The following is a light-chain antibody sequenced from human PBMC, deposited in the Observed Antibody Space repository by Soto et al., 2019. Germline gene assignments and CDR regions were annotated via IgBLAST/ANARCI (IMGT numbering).Light chain of an antibody. J-gene: IGLJ2*01. CDR1: SSDIGGHNC. V-gene: IGLV2-14*03. Sequence: QSALAQPASVSGSPGESITIACSGSSSDIGGHNCVSWYQQHPDKAPKLIIYDVISRPSGVSYRFSGSKSGNTASLTISGLQAEDEADYYCSSYTTSGTIFGGGTKLTV. CDR3: SSYTTSGTI. CDR2: DVI.